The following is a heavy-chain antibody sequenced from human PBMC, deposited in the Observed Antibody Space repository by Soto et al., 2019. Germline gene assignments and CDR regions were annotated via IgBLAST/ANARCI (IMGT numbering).Heavy chain of an antibody. J-gene: IGHJ4*02. V-gene: IGHV4-59*01. CDR3: ASPGGWLRLSGSAPLYY. Sequence: QVQLQESGPGLVKPSETLSLTCTVSGGSISSYYWSWIRQPPGKGLEWIGYIYYSGSTNYNPSLKSRVTISVDTSKNQFSLKLSSVTAADTAVYYCASPGGWLRLSGSAPLYYWGQGTLVTVSS. CDR2: IYYSGST. D-gene: IGHD5-12*01. CDR1: GGSISSYY.